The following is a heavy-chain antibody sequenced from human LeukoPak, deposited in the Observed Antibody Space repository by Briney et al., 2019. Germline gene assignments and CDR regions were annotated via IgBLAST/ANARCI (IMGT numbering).Heavy chain of an antibody. CDR3: ARDKGEMARPESYYYYYGMDV. CDR2: IYSGGST. CDR1: GFTFSSYA. D-gene: IGHD5-24*01. V-gene: IGHV3-66*01. Sequence: GGSLRLSCAASGFTFSSYAMSWVRQAPGKGLEWVSVIYSGGSTYYADSVKGGFTISRDNSKNTLYLQMNSLRAEDTAVYYCARDKGEMARPESYYYYYGMDVWGQGTTVTVSS. J-gene: IGHJ6*02.